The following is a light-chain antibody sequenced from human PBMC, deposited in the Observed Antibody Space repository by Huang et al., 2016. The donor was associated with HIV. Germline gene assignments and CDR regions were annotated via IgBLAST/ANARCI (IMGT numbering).Light chain of an antibody. CDR1: QGISSY. CDR3: QQLNSYPPT. CDR2: AAS. V-gene: IGKV1-9*01. Sequence: IQLTQSPSSLSASVGDRVTITCRASQGISSYLAWYQQKPGKAPKLLIYAASTLQSGVQSRFSGSGSGTEFTRTISSLQPEDFATYHCQQLNSYPPTFGQGTKVEIK. J-gene: IGKJ1*01.